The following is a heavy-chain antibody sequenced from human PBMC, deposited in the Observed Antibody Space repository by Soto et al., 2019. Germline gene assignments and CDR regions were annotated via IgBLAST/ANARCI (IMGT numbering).Heavy chain of an antibody. Sequence: ASVKVSCKASGYTLTSFYMHWMRQSPGQGLEWMGVIDPSAGSTTYAQKFKGRVRMTRDTFTSTVFMELSSLRSEDTAVYYCARSPRPTGTTLYYFDSWGQRTLVTVSS. CDR3: ARSPRPTGTTLYYFDS. CDR1: GYTLTSFY. D-gene: IGHD1-1*01. V-gene: IGHV1-46*01. CDR2: IDPSAGST. J-gene: IGHJ4*02.